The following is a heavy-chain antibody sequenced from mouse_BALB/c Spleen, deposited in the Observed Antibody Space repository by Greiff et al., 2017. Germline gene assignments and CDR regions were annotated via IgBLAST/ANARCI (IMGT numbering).Heavy chain of an antibody. CDR2: IYPGNSDT. D-gene: IGHD1-1*01. V-gene: IGHV1-5*01. J-gene: IGHJ1*01. CDR1: GYSFTSYW. Sequence: EVQLQQSGTVLARPGASVKMSCKASGYSFTSYWMHWVKQRPGQGLEWIGAIYPGNSDTSYNQKFKGKAKLTAVTSASTAYMELSSLTNEDSAVYYCTRGAITKGYFDVWGAGTTVTVSS. CDR3: TRGAITKGYFDV.